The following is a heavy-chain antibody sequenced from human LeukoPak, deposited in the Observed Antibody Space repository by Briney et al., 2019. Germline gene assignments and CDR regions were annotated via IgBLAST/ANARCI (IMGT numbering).Heavy chain of an antibody. J-gene: IGHJ4*02. V-gene: IGHV4-61*01. Sequence: SETLSLTCTVSGGSVSSGRYSWNWIRQPPRKGLEWIGHIYYSGSTDYNPSLKSRVTISADTSKNQFSLKMTSVTAADTAVYYCAREPGETDEGFEYWGQGTLVTVSS. CDR2: IYYSGST. CDR1: GGSVSSGRYS. D-gene: IGHD1-14*01. CDR3: AREPGETDEGFEY.